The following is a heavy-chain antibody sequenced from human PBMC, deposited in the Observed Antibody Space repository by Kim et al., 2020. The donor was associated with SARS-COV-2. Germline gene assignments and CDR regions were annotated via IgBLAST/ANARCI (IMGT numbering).Heavy chain of an antibody. V-gene: IGHV3-43*02. CDR2: ISGDGGST. J-gene: IGHJ3*02. CDR1: GFTFDDYA. CDR3: ANLPAAITDDAFDI. Sequence: GGSLRLSCAASGFTFDDYAMHWVRQAPGKGLEWASLISGDGGSTYYADSVKGRFTISRDNSKNSLYLQMNSLRTEDTALYYCANLPAAITDDAFDIWGQGTMVTVSS. D-gene: IGHD2-2*01.